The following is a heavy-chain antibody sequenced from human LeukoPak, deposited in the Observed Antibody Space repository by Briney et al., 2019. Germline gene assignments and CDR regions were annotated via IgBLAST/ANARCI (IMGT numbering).Heavy chain of an antibody. V-gene: IGHV3-7*01. Sequence: PGGSLRLSCAASGFTFSSYWMSWVRQAPGKGLEWVANIKQDGSEKYYVDSVKGRFTISRDNAKNSLYLQMSSLRAEDTAVYYCARDLTDPPYYYYYIDVWGKGTTVTISS. CDR3: ARDLTDPPYYYYYIDV. J-gene: IGHJ6*03. CDR1: GFTFSSYW. CDR2: IKQDGSEK.